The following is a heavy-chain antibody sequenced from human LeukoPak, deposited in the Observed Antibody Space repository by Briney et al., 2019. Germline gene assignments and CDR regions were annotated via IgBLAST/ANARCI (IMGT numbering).Heavy chain of an antibody. V-gene: IGHV4-39*01. CDR1: GGSISSTIHH. D-gene: IGHD6-19*01. CDR3: ARHEAFSSLSYGVDV. J-gene: IGHJ6*02. CDR2: IYYSGNT. Sequence: SETLSLTCTVSGGSISSTIHHWGWIRQPPGKGLEWIGSIYYSGNTYYNPSLKSRVTISVDTSKNQFSLKLSSVTAADTAVYYCARHEAFSSLSYGVDVWGQGTTVTVSS.